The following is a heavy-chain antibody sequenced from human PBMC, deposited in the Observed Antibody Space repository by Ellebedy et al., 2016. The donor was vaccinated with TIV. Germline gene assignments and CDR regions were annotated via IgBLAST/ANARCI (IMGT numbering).Heavy chain of an antibody. CDR3: ARGAAYYYDSDDALDI. CDR2: IIPILGIA. D-gene: IGHD3-22*01. CDR1: GGTFSSYA. V-gene: IGHV1-69*04. J-gene: IGHJ3*02. Sequence: ASVKVSCKASGGTFSSYAISWVRQAPGQGLEWMGRIIPILGIANYAQKFQGRVTITADKSTSTAYMELSSLRSEDTAVYYCARGAAYYYDSDDALDIWGQGTMVTVSS.